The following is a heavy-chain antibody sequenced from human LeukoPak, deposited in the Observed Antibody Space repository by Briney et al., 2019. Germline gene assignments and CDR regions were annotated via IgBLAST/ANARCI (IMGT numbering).Heavy chain of an antibody. J-gene: IGHJ5*02. Sequence: GRSLRLSSAASGFTFSSYDMHWVRQAPGKGLEWVAVISYDGSNKYYADSVKGRFTISRDNSKNTLYLQMNSLTAEDTAVCYCAQGRYTPDPWGQGTLVTVSS. D-gene: IGHD5-18*01. CDR3: AQGRYTPDP. CDR2: ISYDGSNK. CDR1: GFTFSSYD. V-gene: IGHV3-30*18.